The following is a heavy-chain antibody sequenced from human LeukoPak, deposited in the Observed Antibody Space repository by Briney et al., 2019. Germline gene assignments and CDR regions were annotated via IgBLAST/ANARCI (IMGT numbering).Heavy chain of an antibody. V-gene: IGHV1-2*02. D-gene: IGHD3-10*01. CDR1: GYTFTNYY. J-gene: IGHJ3*02. CDR2: ITPNSGVT. CDR3: ARGRAYGSGNAGTFDI. Sequence: ASVKVSCKASGYTFTNYYFHWVRQAPGEGPEWMGWITPNSGVTSFAQKFQGRVTMTRDTSISTAYMEVNSLRSDDTAVYYCARGRAYGSGNAGTFDIWGPGIVVTVSS.